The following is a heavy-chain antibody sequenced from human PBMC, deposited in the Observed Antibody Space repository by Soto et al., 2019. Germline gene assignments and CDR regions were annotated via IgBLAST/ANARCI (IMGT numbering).Heavy chain of an antibody. D-gene: IGHD3-3*01. J-gene: IGHJ3*01. CDR1: NYSINNHY. Sequence: SETLSLTCTASNYSINNHYFTWICQCSGKGMEWIGYISNSGTTNYNPSLTGRVTISADTSKNQFSLKLASVTAADTAVYFCGTDPNTGVVGVWAPGTMVT. V-gene: IGHV4-59*11. CDR3: GTDPNTGVVGV. CDR2: ISNSGTT.